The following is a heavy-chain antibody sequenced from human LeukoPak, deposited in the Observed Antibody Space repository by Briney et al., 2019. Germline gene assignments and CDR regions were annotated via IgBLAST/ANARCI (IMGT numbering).Heavy chain of an antibody. CDR3: AKPYDSSGY. CDR2: ISYDGINK. CDR1: GFTYSSYA. Sequence: PGRSLRLSCAASGFTYSSYAMHWVHQAPGKVLEWVAVISYDGINKYYADSVKGRFTISRDNSKNTLYLQINSLRAEDTAVYYCAKPYDSSGYWGQGTLVTVSS. J-gene: IGHJ4*02. V-gene: IGHV3-30*18. D-gene: IGHD3-22*01.